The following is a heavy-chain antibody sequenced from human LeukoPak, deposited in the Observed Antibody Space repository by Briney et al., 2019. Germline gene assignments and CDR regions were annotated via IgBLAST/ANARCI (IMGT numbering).Heavy chain of an antibody. V-gene: IGHV3-21*01. J-gene: IGHJ4*02. CDR3: ARLRRNGDSGGFYYYYDY. CDR1: GFTFTSFS. D-gene: IGHD3-22*01. Sequence: KPGGSLRLSCAASGFTFTSFSFNWVRQAPGKGLEWVSSINTVATYIYYADSVRGRFTISRDNAKNSVYLQMDSLRAEDTGAYYCARLRRNGDSGGFYYYYDYWGQGTLVTVSS. CDR2: INTVATYI.